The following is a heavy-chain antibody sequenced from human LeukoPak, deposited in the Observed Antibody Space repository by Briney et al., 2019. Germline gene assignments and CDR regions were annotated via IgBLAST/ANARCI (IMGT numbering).Heavy chain of an antibody. CDR2: ISYDGSNT. J-gene: IGHJ4*02. D-gene: IGHD3-10*01. CDR3: ARDSTYYYGSGSSGPHYFDS. CDR1: GFTFSSYA. V-gene: IGHV3-30*01. Sequence: TGGSLRLSCAASGFTFSSYAMQWVRQAPGKGLEWVAVISYDGSNTYYADSVKGRFTISRDNPKNTLYLQLNSLRAEDSAVYYCARDSTYYYGSGSSGPHYFDSWGQGTLVTVSS.